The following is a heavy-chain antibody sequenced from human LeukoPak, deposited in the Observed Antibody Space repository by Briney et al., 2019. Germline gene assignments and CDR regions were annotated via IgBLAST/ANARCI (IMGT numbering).Heavy chain of an antibody. CDR1: GDSISSSHYY. D-gene: IGHD6-19*01. V-gene: IGHV4-39*01. CDR2: VFHSGST. J-gene: IGHJ4*02. Sequence: SETLSLTCTVSGDSISSSHYYWGWIRQPPGKGLEWIGSVFHSGSTYYNPSLKSRVTISVDTSKNQFSLKLSSVTASDTAVYYCAIRIAVAGKYYFDYWGQGTLVTVSS. CDR3: AIRIAVAGKYYFDY.